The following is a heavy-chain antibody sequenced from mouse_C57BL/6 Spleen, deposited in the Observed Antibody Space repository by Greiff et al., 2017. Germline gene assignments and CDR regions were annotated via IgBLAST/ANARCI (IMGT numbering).Heavy chain of an antibody. V-gene: IGHV1-52*01. Sequence: QVQLQQPGAELVRPGSSVKLSCKASGYTFTSYWMHWVKQRPIQGLEWIGNIDPSDSETHYNQKFKDKATLTVDKSSSTAYMQLSSLTSEDSAVYYCARGDYGYDGVYYAMDYWGQGTSVTVSS. CDR1: GYTFTSYW. CDR2: IDPSDSET. D-gene: IGHD2-2*01. CDR3: ARGDYGYDGVYYAMDY. J-gene: IGHJ4*01.